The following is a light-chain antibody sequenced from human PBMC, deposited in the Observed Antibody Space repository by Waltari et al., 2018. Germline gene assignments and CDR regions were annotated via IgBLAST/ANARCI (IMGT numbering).Light chain of an antibody. Sequence: QSVLTQPPSVSAAPGQKVTISCSGSRPNIGNNYVTWYQPPPGTAPKLLIYDNNKRPSGIPDRFSGSKSGTSATLGITGLQTGDEADYYCGTWDSSLSAGEVFGGGTKLTVL. CDR1: RPNIGNNY. CDR2: DNN. V-gene: IGLV1-51*01. CDR3: GTWDSSLSAGEV. J-gene: IGLJ2*01.